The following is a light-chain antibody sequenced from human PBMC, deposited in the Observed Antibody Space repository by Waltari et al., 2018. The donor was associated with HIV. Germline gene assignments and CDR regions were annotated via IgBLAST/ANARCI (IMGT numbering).Light chain of an antibody. CDR1: ERISSW. CDR3: QQYYTYPGT. Sequence: DIQMTQSPSTLSASVGDRVTITCRASERISSWLAWYQQKPGKAPKLLIYTASSLQSRVPSRFSGSGSGTEFTLTITGLQPDDFATYYCQQYYTYPGTFGHGTKVEIK. CDR2: TAS. J-gene: IGKJ1*01. V-gene: IGKV1-5*03.